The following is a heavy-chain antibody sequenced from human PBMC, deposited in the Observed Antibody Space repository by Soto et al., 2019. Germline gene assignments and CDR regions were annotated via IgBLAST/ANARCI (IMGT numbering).Heavy chain of an antibody. CDR2: IRSKAYGGTT. Sequence: GGSLRLSCTASGFTFGDYAMSWFRQAPGKGLEWVGFIRSKAYGGTTEYAASVKGRFTISRDDSKSIAYLQMNSLKTKDTAVYYCTRDHTVTTLYTALSTLDYYYYGMDVSGQGTTITVSS. CDR3: TRDHTVTTLYTALSTLDYYYYGMDV. CDR1: GFTFGDYA. J-gene: IGHJ6*02. D-gene: IGHD4-4*01. V-gene: IGHV3-49*03.